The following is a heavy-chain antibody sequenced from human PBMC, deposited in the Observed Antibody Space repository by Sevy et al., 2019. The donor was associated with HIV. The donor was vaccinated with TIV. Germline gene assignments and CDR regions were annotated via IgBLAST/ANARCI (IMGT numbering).Heavy chain of an antibody. CDR2: IGVYNGNS. CDR1: GYTFSSNG. D-gene: IGHD3-10*01. J-gene: IGHJ4*02. CDR3: ARVPTYYFGSGTYFDY. V-gene: IGHV1-18*01. Sequence: ASVKVSCKASGYTFSSNGIAWVRQAPGQGLQWMGWIGVYNGNSNYAQNLRDRVTMTTDTSTSTAYMVLKSLRSDDTAVYYCARVPTYYFGSGTYFDYWGQGTLVTVSS.